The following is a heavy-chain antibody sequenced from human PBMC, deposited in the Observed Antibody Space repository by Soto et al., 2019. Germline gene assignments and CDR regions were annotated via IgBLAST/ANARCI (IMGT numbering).Heavy chain of an antibody. V-gene: IGHV3-23*01. CDR2: ISGSGGST. CDR1: GFTFSRYA. J-gene: IGHJ4*02. Sequence: EVQLLESGGGLVQPGGSLRLSCAASGFTFSRYAMSWVRQAPGMGLEWVSAISGSGGSTYYADSVKGRFTISRDNSKNTLYLQMNSMRAEDTAVYYCAKASGWFGEFDNWGQGTLVTVSS. D-gene: IGHD3-10*01. CDR3: AKASGWFGEFDN.